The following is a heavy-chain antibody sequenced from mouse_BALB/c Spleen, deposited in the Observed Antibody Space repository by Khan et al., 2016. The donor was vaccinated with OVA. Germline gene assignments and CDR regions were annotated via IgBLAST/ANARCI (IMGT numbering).Heavy chain of an antibody. CDR1: GYSFTGYF. CDR3: AREEDGNSYYFDY. CDR2: INPYNGDT. Sequence: VRLQQSGPELEKPGASVKISCKASGYSFTGYFMNWVMQSHGKSLEWIGRINPYNGDTFYNQKFKGKATLTVDKSSSTAHMELRSLASEDSAVYYCAREEDGNSYYFDYWGQGTTLTVSS. V-gene: IGHV1-20*02. D-gene: IGHD2-1*01. J-gene: IGHJ2*01.